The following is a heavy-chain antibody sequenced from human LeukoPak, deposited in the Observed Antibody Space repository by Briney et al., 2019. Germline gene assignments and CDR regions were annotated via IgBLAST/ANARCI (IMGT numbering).Heavy chain of an antibody. J-gene: IGHJ4*02. CDR2: IRYDGINK. CDR3: ALPSLYYDFWSGYHYYFDY. CDR1: GFTFSSYG. D-gene: IGHD3-3*01. V-gene: IGHV3-30*02. Sequence: GGSLRLSCAASGFTFSSYGMHWVRQAPGKGLEWVAFIRYDGINKYYADSVKGRFTISRDNSKNTLYLQMNSLGAEDTAVYYCALPSLYYDFWSGYHYYFDYWGQGTLVTVSS.